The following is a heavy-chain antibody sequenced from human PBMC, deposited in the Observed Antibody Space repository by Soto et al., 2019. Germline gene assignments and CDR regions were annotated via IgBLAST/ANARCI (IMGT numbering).Heavy chain of an antibody. V-gene: IGHV1-69*06. CDR1: GGTFSSYA. CDR3: ARDKWDPENYYYYYGMDV. D-gene: IGHD1-26*01. Sequence: GASVKVSCKASGGTFSSYAISWVRQAPGQGLEWMGGIIPIFGTANYAQKFQGRVTITADKSTSTAYMELSSLRSEDTAVYYCARDKWDPENYYYYYGMDVRGQGTTVTVSS. J-gene: IGHJ6*02. CDR2: IIPIFGTA.